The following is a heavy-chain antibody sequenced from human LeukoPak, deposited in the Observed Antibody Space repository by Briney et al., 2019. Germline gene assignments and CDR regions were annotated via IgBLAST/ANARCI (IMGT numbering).Heavy chain of an antibody. CDR2: ISYDGSNK. CDR1: GFTFSSYE. Sequence: GGSLRLSCAASGFTFSSYEMNWVRQAPGKGLEWVAIISYDGSNKYYADSVKGRFTISRDNSKNTLYLQMNSLSAEDTSVYYCARDGAFGYCSGGSCFRDAFDFWGQGTLVTVSS. D-gene: IGHD2-15*01. J-gene: IGHJ3*01. CDR3: ARDGAFGYCSGGSCFRDAFDF. V-gene: IGHV3-30*03.